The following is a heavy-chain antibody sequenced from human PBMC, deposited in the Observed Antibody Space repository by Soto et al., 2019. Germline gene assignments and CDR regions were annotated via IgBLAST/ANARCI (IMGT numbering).Heavy chain of an antibody. CDR3: AREGGYCSGGSCYSFLNY. D-gene: IGHD2-15*01. CDR2: IIPIFGTA. Sequence: SVKVSCKASGGTFSSYAISWVRQAPGQGLEWMGGIIPIFGTANYAQKFQGRVTITADESTSTAYMELSSLRSEDTAVYYCAREGGYCSGGSCYSFLNYWGQGTLVTVSS. CDR1: GGTFSSYA. V-gene: IGHV1-69*13. J-gene: IGHJ4*02.